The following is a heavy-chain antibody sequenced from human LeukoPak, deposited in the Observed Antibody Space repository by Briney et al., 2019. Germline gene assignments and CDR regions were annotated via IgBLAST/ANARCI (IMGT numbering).Heavy chain of an antibody. CDR2: ISSSSSYI. CDR1: GFTFSSYG. J-gene: IGHJ4*02. D-gene: IGHD3-10*01. Sequence: PGGSLRLSCAASGFTFSSYGVHWVRQAPGKGLEWVSSISSSSSYIYYADSVKGRFTISRDNAKNSLYLQMNSLRAEDTAVYYCARGHYYGSGSPRQGYWGQGTLVTVSS. CDR3: ARGHYYGSGSPRQGY. V-gene: IGHV3-21*01.